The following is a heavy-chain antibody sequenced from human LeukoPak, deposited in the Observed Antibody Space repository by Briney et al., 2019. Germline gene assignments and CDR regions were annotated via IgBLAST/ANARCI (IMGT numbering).Heavy chain of an antibody. V-gene: IGHV1-69*13. Sequence: ASVKVSCKASGGTFSSYAISWVRQAPGRGLEWMGGIIPIFGTANYAQKFQGRVTITADESTSTAYMELSSLRSEDTAVYYCARDRRHGDYDEYWGQGNLATVSS. D-gene: IGHD4-17*01. CDR1: GGTFSSYA. J-gene: IGHJ4*02. CDR3: ARDRRHGDYDEY. CDR2: IIPIFGTA.